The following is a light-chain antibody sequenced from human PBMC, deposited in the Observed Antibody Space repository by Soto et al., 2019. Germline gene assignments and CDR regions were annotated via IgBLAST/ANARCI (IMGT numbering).Light chain of an antibody. CDR3: SSYGGRYNSV. CDR2: DVN. J-gene: IGLJ1*01. Sequence: QSVLTQPRSVSGSPGQSVTISCTGTSNDVGRFDYVSWYQQHPGKAPKVIIYDVNERPSGVPNRFSGSKSGNTASLTISGLQADDEADYYCSSYGGRYNSVFGTGTKSTVL. CDR1: SNDVGRFDY. V-gene: IGLV2-11*01.